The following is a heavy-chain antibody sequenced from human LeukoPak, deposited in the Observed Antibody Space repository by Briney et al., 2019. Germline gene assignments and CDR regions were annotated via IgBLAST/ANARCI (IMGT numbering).Heavy chain of an antibody. Sequence: PSETLSLTCTVSGGSISSYYWNRIRQPLGKGLEWIGYIYYSGSTNYNPSLKSRVTISVDTSKNQFSLKLSSVTAADTAVYYCAGRLWRRDGYNLSAFDIWGQGTMVTVSS. J-gene: IGHJ3*02. V-gene: IGHV4-59*01. CDR1: GGSISSYY. CDR2: IYYSGST. CDR3: AGRLWRRDGYNLSAFDI. D-gene: IGHD5-24*01.